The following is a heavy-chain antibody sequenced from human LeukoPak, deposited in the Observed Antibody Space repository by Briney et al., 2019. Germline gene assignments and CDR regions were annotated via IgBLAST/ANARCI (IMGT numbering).Heavy chain of an antibody. J-gene: IGHJ4*02. Sequence: SGGSLRLSCAASGFTFSSYAMSWVRQAPGKGLEWVSAISGSGGGTYYADSVKGRFTISRDNSKNTLYLQMNSLRAEDTAVYYCAKGDVVVVPAANDYWGQGTLVTVSS. CDR1: GFTFSSYA. V-gene: IGHV3-23*01. CDR2: ISGSGGGT. D-gene: IGHD2-2*01. CDR3: AKGDVVVVPAANDY.